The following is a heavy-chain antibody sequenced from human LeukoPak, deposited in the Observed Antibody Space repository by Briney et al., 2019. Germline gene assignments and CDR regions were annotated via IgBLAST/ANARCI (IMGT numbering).Heavy chain of an antibody. J-gene: IGHJ4*02. CDR3: PKGRDNDGWYNFDS. V-gene: IGHV3-23*01. CDR2: ISGSGRTT. Sequence: GGSLRLSCAASGFTFSRYAMSWVRQAPGKGLEWVSAISGSGRTTYYADSVKGRFTISRDNSKNTLYLQMISLRVEDTAVYYCPKGRDNDGWYNFDSWGLGTLVTVSS. CDR1: GFTFSRYA. D-gene: IGHD6-19*01.